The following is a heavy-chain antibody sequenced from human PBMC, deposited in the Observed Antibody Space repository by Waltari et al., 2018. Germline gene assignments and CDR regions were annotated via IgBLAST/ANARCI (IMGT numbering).Heavy chain of an antibody. Sequence: QVQLQQWGAGLLKPSETLSLTCAVYAGSFSGYYWSWIRQPPGKGLEWIGEINHSGSTNYNPSLKSRVTISVDTSKNQFSLKLSSVTAADTAVYYCARALPVRGVIPLDYWGQGTLVTVSS. V-gene: IGHV4-34*01. J-gene: IGHJ4*02. CDR3: ARALPVRGVIPLDY. CDR1: AGSFSGYY. CDR2: INHSGST. D-gene: IGHD3-10*01.